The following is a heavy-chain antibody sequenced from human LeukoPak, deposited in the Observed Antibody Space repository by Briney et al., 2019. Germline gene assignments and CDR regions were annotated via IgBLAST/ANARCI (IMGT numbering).Heavy chain of an antibody. V-gene: IGHV4-4*02. CDR1: GGSISSSNW. CDR2: IYHSGST. D-gene: IGHD3-3*01. CDR3: ARGGRFLEWLNWFDP. Sequence: SETLSLTRAVSGGSISSSNWWSWVRQPPGKGLEWIGEIYHSGSTNYNPSLKSRVTISVDKSKNQFSLKLSSVTAADTAVYYCARGGRFLEWLNWFDPWGQGTLVTVSS. J-gene: IGHJ5*02.